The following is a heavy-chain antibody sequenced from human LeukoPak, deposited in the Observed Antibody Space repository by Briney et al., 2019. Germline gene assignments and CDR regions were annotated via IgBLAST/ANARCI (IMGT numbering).Heavy chain of an antibody. D-gene: IGHD3/OR15-3a*01. CDR3: ARQTGSGLFILP. CDR2: IYYTGNT. Sequence: SETLSLTCTVSGVSISSSYSYWGWIRQPPGMGLEWIGSIYYTGNTYYNASLKSQVSISIDTSKNQFSLKLTSVTAADTAVYYCARQTGSGLFILPGGQGALVTVSS. J-gene: IGHJ4*02. CDR1: GVSISSSYSY. V-gene: IGHV4-39*01.